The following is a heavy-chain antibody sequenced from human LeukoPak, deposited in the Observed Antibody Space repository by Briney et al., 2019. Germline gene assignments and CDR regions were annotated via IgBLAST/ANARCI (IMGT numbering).Heavy chain of an antibody. CDR3: ARARGRGITRYDY. D-gene: IGHD1-20*01. Sequence: ASVKVSCKASGYTFTSYDINWVRQATGQGLEWMGWMNPNSGNTGYAQKFQGRVTMNRNTSKSTAYMELSSLRSEDTAVYYCARARGRGITRYDYWGQGTLVTVSS. CDR2: MNPNSGNT. CDR1: GYTFTSYD. V-gene: IGHV1-8*01. J-gene: IGHJ4*02.